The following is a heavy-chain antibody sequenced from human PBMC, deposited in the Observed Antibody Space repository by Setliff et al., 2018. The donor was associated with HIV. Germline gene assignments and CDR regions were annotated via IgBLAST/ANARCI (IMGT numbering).Heavy chain of an antibody. CDR1: GYTFTYLF. J-gene: IGHJ4*02. D-gene: IGHD2-2*01. CDR3: ATLGYDVDY. CDR2: INPKTGDT. Sequence: ASVKVSCKASGYTFTYLFIHWVRLAPGRGLEWVGLINPKTGDTSYAQKFQGRVTMTRDTSISTAYMDLDRLRSEDTALYYCATLGYDVDYWGQGTLVTVSS. V-gene: IGHV1-2*02.